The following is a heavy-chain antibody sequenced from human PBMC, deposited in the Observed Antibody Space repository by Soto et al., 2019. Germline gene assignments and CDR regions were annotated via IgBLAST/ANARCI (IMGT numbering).Heavy chain of an antibody. CDR2: IFPADSDT. CDR3: ASSVVVPSTMNYFDY. CDR1: GYSFSNYW. Sequence: GESPKISCKGSGYSFSNYWIAWVRLMPGKGLEWMGIIFPADSDTKYSPSFQGQVTISADKSISTAYLQWSSLKASDTAMYYCASSVVVPSTMNYFDYWGQGSLVTVSS. V-gene: IGHV5-51*01. J-gene: IGHJ4*02. D-gene: IGHD2-15*01.